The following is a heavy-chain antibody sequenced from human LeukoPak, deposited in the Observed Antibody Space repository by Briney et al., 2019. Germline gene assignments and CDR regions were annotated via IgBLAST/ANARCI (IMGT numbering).Heavy chain of an antibody. D-gene: IGHD6-13*01. Sequence: GASVKVSCKASGYTFTGYYMHWVRQAPGQGLEWMGWINPNSGGTNYAQKFQGRVTMTRDTSISTAYMELSRLRSDDRAVYYCARIGYSSSWYDAFDIWGQGTMVTVSS. CDR2: INPNSGGT. CDR3: ARIGYSSSWYDAFDI. J-gene: IGHJ3*02. V-gene: IGHV1-2*02. CDR1: GYTFTGYY.